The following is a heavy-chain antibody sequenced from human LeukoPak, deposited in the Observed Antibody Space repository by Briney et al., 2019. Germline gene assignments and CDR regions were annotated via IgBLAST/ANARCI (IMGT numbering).Heavy chain of an antibody. CDR3: AVQDYYDSSGYYPDAFDI. J-gene: IGHJ3*02. CDR1: GFTFSSYG. D-gene: IGHD3-22*01. V-gene: IGHV3-30*03. Sequence: GGSLRLSCAASGFTFSSYGMHWVRQAPGKGLEWVAVISYDGSNKYYADSVKGRFTISRDNSKNTLYLQMNSLRAEDTAVYYCAVQDYYDSSGYYPDAFDIWGQGTMVTVSS. CDR2: ISYDGSNK.